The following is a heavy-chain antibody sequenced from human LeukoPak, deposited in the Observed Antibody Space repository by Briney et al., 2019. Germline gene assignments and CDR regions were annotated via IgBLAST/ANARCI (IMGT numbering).Heavy chain of an antibody. Sequence: PSETLSLTCAVAGHSITSGYYWGWIRQPPGKELEWIGSIYHSGSTLYNPSLKSRVTMSVDTSKNQFSLKFSFVTAADTAVYYCARGTTTGTYYFDYWGQGTLATVSS. J-gene: IGHJ4*02. CDR3: ARGTTTGTYYFDY. CDR1: GHSITSGYY. D-gene: IGHD4-11*01. CDR2: IYHSGST. V-gene: IGHV4-38-2*01.